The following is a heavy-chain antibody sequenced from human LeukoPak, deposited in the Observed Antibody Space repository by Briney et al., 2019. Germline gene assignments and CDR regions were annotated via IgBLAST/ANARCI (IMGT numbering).Heavy chain of an antibody. CDR2: INPNSGAT. CDR1: GYTLSGYY. J-gene: IGHJ4*02. Sequence: GASVKDSCKASGYTLSGYYMHWVRPAPGQGLEWMGWINPNSGATNYPQKFQGRVTMTGDTSISTAYMELSSLRSDDPAVYYCARGEVDSSSWDCFHFWGQGTLVTVSS. D-gene: IGHD6-13*01. V-gene: IGHV1-2*02. CDR3: ARGEVDSSSWDCFHF.